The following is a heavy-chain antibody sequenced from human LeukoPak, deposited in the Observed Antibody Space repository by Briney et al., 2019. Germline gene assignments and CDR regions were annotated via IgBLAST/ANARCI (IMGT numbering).Heavy chain of an antibody. J-gene: IGHJ4*02. CDR3: ARLARGSALTFDY. CDR2: IYSSGSS. Sequence: SETLSLTCTVSGGSISSTNSYWGWIRQSPRTGLEWIGNIYSSGSSYYNPSLKSRVTISIDTSENQFSLKLSSVTAADTAVYYCARLARGSALTFDYWGQGTLVTVSS. V-gene: IGHV4-39*07. D-gene: IGHD3-10*01. CDR1: GGSISSTNSY.